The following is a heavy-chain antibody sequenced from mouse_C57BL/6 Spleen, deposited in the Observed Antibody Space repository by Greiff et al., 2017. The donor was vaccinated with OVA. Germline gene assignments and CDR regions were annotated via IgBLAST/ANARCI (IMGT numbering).Heavy chain of an antibody. CDR2: IYPGSGNT. V-gene: IGHV1-66*01. Sequence: QVQLKESGPELVKPGASVKISCKASGYSFTSYYIHWVKQRPGQGLEWIGWIYPGSGNTKYNEKFKGKATLTADTASSTAYMQRSRRTSEDTAVYYSASGPLTVYYVDYWGKGTTLTVSS. J-gene: IGHJ2*01. D-gene: IGHD4-1*01. CDR1: GYSFTSYY. CDR3: ASGPLTVYYVDY.